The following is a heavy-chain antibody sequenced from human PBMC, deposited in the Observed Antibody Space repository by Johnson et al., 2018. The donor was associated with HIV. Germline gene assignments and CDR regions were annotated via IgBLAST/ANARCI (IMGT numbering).Heavy chain of an antibody. V-gene: IGHV3-30*19. J-gene: IGHJ3*02. CDR3: TTDWLYSSRGGGAFDI. CDR2: ISYDGSNK. D-gene: IGHD6-13*01. CDR1: GFTFSSYG. Sequence: QVQLVESGGGVVQPGGSLRLSCAASGFTFSSYGMHWVRQAPGKGLEWVAVISYDGSNKYYADSVKGRFTISRDNSKNTLYLQMNSLKTEDTAVYYCTTDWLYSSRGGGAFDIWGQGTKVTVSS.